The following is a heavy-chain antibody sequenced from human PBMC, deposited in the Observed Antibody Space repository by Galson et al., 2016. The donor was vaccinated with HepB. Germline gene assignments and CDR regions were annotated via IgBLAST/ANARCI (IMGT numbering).Heavy chain of an antibody. Sequence: SLRLSCAVSGITFSTYDIHWVRQPPGKGLEWVALISDDASKKLYADSVKGRFTISRDNSKNTLYLQLSSLRPDDTGVYYCAREWGDYDRFLDHWGQGTLVTVSS. V-gene: IGHV3-30-3*01. D-gene: IGHD3-16*01. CDR2: ISDDASKK. CDR1: GITFSTYD. CDR3: AREWGDYDRFLDH. J-gene: IGHJ4*02.